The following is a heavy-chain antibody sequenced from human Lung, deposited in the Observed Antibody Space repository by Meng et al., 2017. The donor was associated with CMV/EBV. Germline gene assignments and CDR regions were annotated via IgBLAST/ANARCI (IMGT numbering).Heavy chain of an antibody. J-gene: IGHJ6*02. Sequence: SCAASTFTFSSFIIHWVRQAPGRGLEWVTAVSHDGTNEYYADSVNGRFTCSRDNSRRILYLQMNRMGVEDTAVYYCATDGSRSPYYSYGMDVWGQGTXVTGAS. CDR2: VSHDGTNE. D-gene: IGHD2-2*01. CDR1: TFTFSSFI. CDR3: ATDGSRSPYYSYGMDV. V-gene: IGHV3-30*03.